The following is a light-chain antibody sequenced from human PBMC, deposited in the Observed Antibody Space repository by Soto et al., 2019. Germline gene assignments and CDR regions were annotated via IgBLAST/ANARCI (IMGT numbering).Light chain of an antibody. V-gene: IGKV3-15*01. CDR3: QQYHNWHPALT. Sequence: EIVMTQSPATLSVSPGERATLSCRASQSVSSNLAWYQQKPGQAPRLLIYGASTRATGIPARFSGSGSGTEFTLTISSRQSEDFAVYYCQQYHNWHPALTGGGGTKVEIK. J-gene: IGKJ4*01. CDR2: GAS. CDR1: QSVSSN.